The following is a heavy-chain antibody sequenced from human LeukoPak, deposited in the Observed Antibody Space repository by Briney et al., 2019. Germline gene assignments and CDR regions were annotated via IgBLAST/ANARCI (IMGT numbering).Heavy chain of an antibody. J-gene: IGHJ4*02. CDR3: ASQEMATTW. V-gene: IGHV7-4-1*02. CDR1: VYTFTAYY. Sequence: ASVNVSCKASVYTFTAYYIHWGRQAPGQGLEWMGWINTNTGNPTYAQGFTGRFVFSLDTSVSTAYLQISSLKAEDTAVYYCASQEMATTWWGQGTLVIVSS. D-gene: IGHD5-24*01. CDR2: INTNTGNP.